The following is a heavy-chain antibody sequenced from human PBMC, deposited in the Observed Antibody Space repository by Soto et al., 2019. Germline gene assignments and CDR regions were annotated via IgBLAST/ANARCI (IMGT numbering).Heavy chain of an antibody. V-gene: IGHV3-66*01. CDR1: GFTVSSNY. Sequence: PGGSLRLSCAASGFTVSSNYMIWVRQAPGKGLEWVSLIYSGGSTYYADSVKGRFTISRDNSKNTLYLQMNSLRAEDTAVYYCARDRCSGGSCYSDYWGQGTLVTVSS. CDR2: IYSGGST. J-gene: IGHJ4*02. CDR3: ARDRCSGGSCYSDY. D-gene: IGHD2-15*01.